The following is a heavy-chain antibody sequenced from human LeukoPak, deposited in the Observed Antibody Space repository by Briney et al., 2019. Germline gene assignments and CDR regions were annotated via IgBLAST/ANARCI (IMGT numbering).Heavy chain of an antibody. D-gene: IGHD3-16*01. Sequence: TGGSLRLSCAASGFTFRNYAMGWVRQAPGKGLEWVSGISASGISRYCADSFRGRFTISRDTSKNTLYLQMNSLSAEDTALYYCAKYFEAEPSYAFDHWGQGILVTVFS. CDR2: ISASGISR. CDR1: GFTFRNYA. CDR3: AKYFEAEPSYAFDH. V-gene: IGHV3-23*01. J-gene: IGHJ4*02.